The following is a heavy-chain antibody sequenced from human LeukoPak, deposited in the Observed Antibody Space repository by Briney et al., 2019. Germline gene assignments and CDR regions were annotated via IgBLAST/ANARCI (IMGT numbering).Heavy chain of an antibody. V-gene: IGHV3-7*01. CDR3: ARDRSYYDFWSGYPGFDY. Sequence: GGSLRLSCAASGFTFSSYWMSWVRQAPGKGLEWVANIKQDGSEKYYVDSVKGRFTISRDNAKNSLYLQMNSLRAEDTAVYYCARDRSYYDFWSGYPGFDYWGQGTLVTVSS. J-gene: IGHJ4*02. CDR2: IKQDGSEK. CDR1: GFTFSSYW. D-gene: IGHD3-3*01.